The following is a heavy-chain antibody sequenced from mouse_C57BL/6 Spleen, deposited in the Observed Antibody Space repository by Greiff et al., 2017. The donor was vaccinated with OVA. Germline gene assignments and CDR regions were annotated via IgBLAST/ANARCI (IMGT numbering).Heavy chain of an antibody. CDR1: GYTFTSYW. V-gene: IGHV1-52*01. D-gene: IGHD1-1*01. CDR3: ARSLYYYGSSYVGNFDH. Sequence: QVQLQQPGAELVRPGSSVKLSCKASGYTFTSYWMHWVKQRPIQGLEWIGNIDPSDSETHYNQKFKDKATLTVDKSSSTAYMQLSSLTSEDSAVYYCARSLYYYGSSYVGNFDHWGQGTTLTVSS. J-gene: IGHJ2*01. CDR2: IDPSDSET.